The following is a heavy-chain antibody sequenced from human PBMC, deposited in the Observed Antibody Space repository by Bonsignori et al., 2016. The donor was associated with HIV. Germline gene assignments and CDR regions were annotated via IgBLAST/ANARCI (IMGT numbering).Heavy chain of an antibody. CDR2: LLYGST. Sequence: WIRQPPGRGWGGIWEYLLYGSTYYNSSLKSRVTISVDTSKNQFSLKLSSVTAADTAVYYCARADYYGDYINYYYYYYMDVWGQRDHGHRLL. CDR3: ARADYYGDYINYYYYYYMDV. J-gene: IGHJ6*03. V-gene: IGHV4-39*07. D-gene: IGHD4-17*01.